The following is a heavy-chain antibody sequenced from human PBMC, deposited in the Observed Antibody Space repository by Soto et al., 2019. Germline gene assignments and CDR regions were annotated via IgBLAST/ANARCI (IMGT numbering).Heavy chain of an antibody. Sequence: SATLSLTCPVSGGSISSHYWTWSRQPPGKGLEWIGYAYYTGSTNYNPSLNSRVTISVDTSKSQFSLRLNSVTATDTAIYYCLRRRGWFDPWGQGILLTVSS. CDR2: AYYTGST. D-gene: IGHD3-10*01. CDR1: GGSISSHY. CDR3: LRRRGWFDP. J-gene: IGHJ5*02. V-gene: IGHV4-59*11.